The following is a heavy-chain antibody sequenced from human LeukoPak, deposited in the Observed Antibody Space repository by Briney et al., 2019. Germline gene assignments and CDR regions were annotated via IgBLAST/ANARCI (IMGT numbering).Heavy chain of an antibody. D-gene: IGHD6-19*01. Sequence: GGSLRLSCAASGFTFSRGMSWVRQAPGKGLEWVSSLSTETDNTYYAVSVKGRFTISRDISKNTLYLQMNRPRGEDTAVYYCARSPGGWFHDHWGQGTLVAVSS. CDR1: GFTFSRG. CDR2: LSTETDNT. J-gene: IGHJ4*02. V-gene: IGHV3-23*01. CDR3: ARSPGGWFHDH.